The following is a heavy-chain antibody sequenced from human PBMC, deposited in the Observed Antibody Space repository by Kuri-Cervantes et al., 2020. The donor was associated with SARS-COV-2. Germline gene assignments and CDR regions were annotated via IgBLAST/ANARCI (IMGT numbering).Heavy chain of an antibody. CDR1: GYTFTGYY. CDR2: INPNSGGT. J-gene: IGHJ4*02. D-gene: IGHD2-2*01. Sequence: ASVKVSCKASGYTFTGYYMHWVRQAPGQGLEWMGWINPNSGGTNYAQKFQGRVTMTRDTSISTAYMELSRLRSDDTAVYYCATPRSCSSTSCWYPHFDYWGQGTLVTVSS. CDR3: ATPRSCSSTSCWYPHFDY. V-gene: IGHV1-2*02.